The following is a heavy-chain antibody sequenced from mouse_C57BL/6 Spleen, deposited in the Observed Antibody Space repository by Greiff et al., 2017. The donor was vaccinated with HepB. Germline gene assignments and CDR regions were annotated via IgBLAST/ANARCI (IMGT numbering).Heavy chain of an antibody. V-gene: IGHV2-9*01. J-gene: IGHJ3*01. Sequence: VKLQESGPGLVAPSQSLSITCTVSGFSLTSYGVDWVRQPPGKGLEWLGVIWGGGSTNYNSALMSRLSISKDNSKSQVFLKMNSLQTDDTAMYYCAKQGSLDDGYYVRFAYWGQGTLVTVSA. CDR1: GFSLTSYG. CDR2: IWGGGST. CDR3: AKQGSLDDGYYVRFAY. D-gene: IGHD2-3*01.